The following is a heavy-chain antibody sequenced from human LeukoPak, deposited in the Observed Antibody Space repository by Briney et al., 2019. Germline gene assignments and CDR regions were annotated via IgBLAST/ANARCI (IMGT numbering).Heavy chain of an antibody. Sequence: ASVKVSCKASGCTFTSYGISWVRQAPGQGLEWMGWISAYNGNTNYAQKLQGRVTMTTDTSTSTAYMELRSLRSDDTAVYYCARDRVFGVVIPRPNWFDRGGQGTLVTVSS. CDR3: ARDRVFGVVIPRPNWFDR. CDR1: GCTFTSYG. J-gene: IGHJ5*02. D-gene: IGHD3-3*01. CDR2: ISAYNGNT. V-gene: IGHV1-18*01.